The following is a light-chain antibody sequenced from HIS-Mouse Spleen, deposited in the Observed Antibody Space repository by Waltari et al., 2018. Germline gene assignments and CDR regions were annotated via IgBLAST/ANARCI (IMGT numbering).Light chain of an antibody. V-gene: IGLV1-47*01. CDR2: RNN. Sequence: QSVLTQPPSASGTPGQRVTISCSGSSSNIGINYVYWYQQLPGTAPKPLIYRNNQRPSGVPDRFSGSKAGNSASLAISGLRSEDEADYYCAAWDDSLSGPVFGGGTKLTVL. CDR1: SSNIGINY. J-gene: IGLJ3*02. CDR3: AAWDDSLSGPV.